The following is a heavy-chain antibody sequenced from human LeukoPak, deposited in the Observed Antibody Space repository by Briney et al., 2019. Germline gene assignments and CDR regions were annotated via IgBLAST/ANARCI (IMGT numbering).Heavy chain of an antibody. CDR2: ISYDGSNK. CDR1: GFTFSTYA. V-gene: IGHV3-30*18. Sequence: PGGSLRLSCAASGFTFSTYAMHWVRQAPGKGLEWVAVISYDGSNKYYADSVKGRFTISRDNSKNTLYLQMNSLRAEDTAVYYCAKAIVLSYYYYGMDVWGQGTTVTVSS. J-gene: IGHJ6*02. D-gene: IGHD2-15*01. CDR3: AKAIVLSYYYYGMDV.